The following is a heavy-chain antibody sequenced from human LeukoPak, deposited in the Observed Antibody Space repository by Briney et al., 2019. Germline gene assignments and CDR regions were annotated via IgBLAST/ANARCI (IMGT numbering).Heavy chain of an antibody. CDR3: TREGTWDDFDY. D-gene: IGHD1-1*01. Sequence: GGSLRLSCAASGFTFSSYWMSWVRQAPGKGLEWVANIKQDGSEKYYVDSVKGRFTISRDNAKNSLSLQMNSLRAEDTALYYCTREGTWDDFDYWGQGTRVTVSS. J-gene: IGHJ4*02. CDR1: GFTFSSYW. CDR2: IKQDGSEK. V-gene: IGHV3-7*01.